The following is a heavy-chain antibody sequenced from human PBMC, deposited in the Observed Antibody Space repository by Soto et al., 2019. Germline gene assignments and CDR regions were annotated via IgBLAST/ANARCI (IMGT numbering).Heavy chain of an antibody. CDR2: IYYSGST. CDR1: ISSGGYY. V-gene: IGHV4-31*02. D-gene: IGHD6-13*01. CDR3: AREPYSSSWRAAFDI. J-gene: IGHJ3*02. Sequence: ISSGGYYWSWIRQHPGKGLEWIGYIYYSGSTYYNPSLKSRVTISVDTSKNQFSLKLSSVTAADTAVYYCAREPYSSSWRAAFDIWGQGTMVTVSS.